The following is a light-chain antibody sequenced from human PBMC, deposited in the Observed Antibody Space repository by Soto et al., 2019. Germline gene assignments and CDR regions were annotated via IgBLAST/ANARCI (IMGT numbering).Light chain of an antibody. J-gene: IGKJ2*01. CDR3: HHYDRSPPYT. CDR1: RSFASSY. Sequence: EIVLTQSPVTLSLSPGERATLSCRASRSFASSYLGWYQQKPGQAPRLLIYAASTRATGIPDRFSGSGSVTDFTLAISRLETEDSAVYYCHHYDRSPPYTFGQGTKLEIK. CDR2: AAS. V-gene: IGKV3-20*01.